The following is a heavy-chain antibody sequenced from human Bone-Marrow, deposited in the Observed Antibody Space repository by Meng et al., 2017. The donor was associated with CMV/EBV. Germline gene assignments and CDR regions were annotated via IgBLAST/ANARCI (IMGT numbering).Heavy chain of an antibody. CDR1: GFTFSSYA. D-gene: IGHD2-2*01. CDR3: ARGAGLGCSSTSCPRG. CDR2: ISSSSSYI. Sequence: GESLKISCAASGFTFSSYAMNWVRQAPGKGLEWVSSISSSSSYIYYADSVKGRFTISRDNAKNSLYLQMNSLRAEDTAVYYCARGAGLGCSSTSCPRGWGQGTLVTVSS. J-gene: IGHJ4*02. V-gene: IGHV3-21*01.